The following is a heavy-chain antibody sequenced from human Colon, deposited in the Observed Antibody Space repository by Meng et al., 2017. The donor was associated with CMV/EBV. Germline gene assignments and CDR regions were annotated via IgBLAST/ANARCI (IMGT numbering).Heavy chain of an antibody. CDR2: INPNGGGT. V-gene: IGHV1-2*02. J-gene: IGHJ5*02. CDR3: ARVKCGTTSCSQGLDP. CDR1: GYTFTAYY. Sequence: ASVKVSCKASGYTFTAYYLHWVRQAPGQGLEWMGWINPNGGGTDYAQTFHGRVLMTWDASVTTAYLELYRLTSDDTAVYYCARVKCGTTSCSQGLDPWGQGTLVTVSS. D-gene: IGHD2-2*01.